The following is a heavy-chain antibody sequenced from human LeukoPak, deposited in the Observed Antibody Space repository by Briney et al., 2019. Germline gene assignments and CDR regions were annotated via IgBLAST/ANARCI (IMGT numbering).Heavy chain of an antibody. V-gene: IGHV3-21*01. J-gene: IGHJ4*02. D-gene: IGHD5-18*01. Sequence: GGSLRLSCAASGFTVANDRMSWVRQAPGKGLEWVSSISSSSSYIYYADSVKGRFTISRDNAKNSLYLQMNSLRAEDTAVYYCARDPGGWIQLWPSSYYFDYWGQGTLVTVSS. CDR1: GFTVANDR. CDR3: ARDPGGWIQLWPSSYYFDY. CDR2: ISSSSSYI.